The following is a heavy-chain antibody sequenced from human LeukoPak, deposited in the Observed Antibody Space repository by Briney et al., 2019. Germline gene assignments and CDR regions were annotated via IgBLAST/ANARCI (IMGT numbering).Heavy chain of an antibody. Sequence: PGESLRLSCAASGFTFNTYTMYWVRQAPGKGLEWVSGISNSGGSTYYADSVKGRFTISRDNSKNTLYLQMNSLRAEDTAVYYCARDGVTMAAREYYYYYYYMDVWGKGTTVTVSS. J-gene: IGHJ6*03. V-gene: IGHV3-23*01. D-gene: IGHD6-6*01. CDR3: ARDGVTMAAREYYYYYYYMDV. CDR2: ISNSGGST. CDR1: GFTFNTYT.